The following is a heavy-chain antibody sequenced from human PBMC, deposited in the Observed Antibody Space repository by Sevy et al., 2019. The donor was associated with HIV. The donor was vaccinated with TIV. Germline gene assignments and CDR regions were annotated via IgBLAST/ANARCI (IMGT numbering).Heavy chain of an antibody. D-gene: IGHD2-2*01. CDR2: IWYDGSNK. V-gene: IGHV3-33*01. Sequence: GGSLRLSCAASGFTFSSYGMHWVRQAPGKGLEWVAVIWYDGSNKYYADSVKGRFTFSRDNSKNTLYLQMNSLRAVDTAVYYCAREDIVVVPAAPKYYYYYYGMDVWGQGTTVTVSS. J-gene: IGHJ6*02. CDR3: AREDIVVVPAAPKYYYYYYGMDV. CDR1: GFTFSSYG.